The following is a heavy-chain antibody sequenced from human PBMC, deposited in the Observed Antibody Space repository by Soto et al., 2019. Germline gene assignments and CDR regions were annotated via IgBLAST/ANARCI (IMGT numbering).Heavy chain of an antibody. J-gene: IGHJ5*02. Sequence: QVQLQESGPGLVKPSETLSLTCTVSGGSISPYYWIWVRQPPGKGLEWIGYISYTGSTNYNPSLKSRVTMSVDTSKNQFSLRLSSVTAADTAVYYCARDRLASTGWPEAWGQGTLVTVSS. CDR2: ISYTGST. CDR3: ARDRLASTGWPEA. V-gene: IGHV4-59*01. D-gene: IGHD3-3*02. CDR1: GGSISPYY.